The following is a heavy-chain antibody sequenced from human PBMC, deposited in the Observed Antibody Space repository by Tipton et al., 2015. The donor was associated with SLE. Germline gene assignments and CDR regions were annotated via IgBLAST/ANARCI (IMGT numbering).Heavy chain of an antibody. V-gene: IGHV4-59*11. D-gene: IGHD2-15*01. CDR1: GGSISSHY. CDR2: ISYSETT. Sequence: TLSLTCTVSGGSISSHYWSWIRHRPGKGLEWIGYISYSETTNYNLSLKSRVTISVDTSKNQFSLKLRSVTAADTAVYYCAGAWQGYCSGGTCYVLDYWGQGTLVTVSS. J-gene: IGHJ4*02. CDR3: AGAWQGYCSGGTCYVLDY.